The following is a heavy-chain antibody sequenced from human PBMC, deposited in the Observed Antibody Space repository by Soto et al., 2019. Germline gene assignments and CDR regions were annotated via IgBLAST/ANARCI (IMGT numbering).Heavy chain of an antibody. D-gene: IGHD6-19*01. CDR3: APDEYSSGWSPIQG. CDR1: VYTFTSYD. J-gene: IGHJ4*02. CDR2: MNPNSGNT. V-gene: IGHV1-8*01. Sequence: XSVKVSGKASVYTFTSYDINWVRQATGQGLEWMGWMNPNSGNTGYAQKFQGRVTMTRDTSISTAYMELSSLRSEDTAVYYCAPDEYSSGWSPIQGWGQGTLVIVSS.